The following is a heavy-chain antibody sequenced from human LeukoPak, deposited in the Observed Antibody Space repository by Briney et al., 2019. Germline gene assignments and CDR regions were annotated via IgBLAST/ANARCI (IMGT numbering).Heavy chain of an antibody. CDR3: ARDYVVVVPAATEGFYFDY. D-gene: IGHD2-2*01. V-gene: IGHV1-8*01. CDR1: GYTFTSYD. CDR2: MNPNSGNT. J-gene: IGHJ4*02. Sequence: ASVKVSCKASGYTFTSYDINWVRQATGQGLEWMGWMNPNSGNTGYAQKFQGRVTMTRNTSISTAYMELSSLRSEDTAVYYCARDYVVVVPAATEGFYFDYWGQGTLVTVSS.